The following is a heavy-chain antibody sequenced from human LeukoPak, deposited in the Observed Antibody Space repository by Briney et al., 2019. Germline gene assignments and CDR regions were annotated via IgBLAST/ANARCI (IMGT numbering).Heavy chain of an antibody. CDR2: ISGSGGST. Sequence: GGSLRLSCAASGFTFSSYAMSWVRQAPGKGLEWVSGISGSGGSTYYAGSVKGRFTISRDNSRSTLYLQMNSLRAEDTALYYCAKDRYNTAMVSFDYWGQGTLVTVSS. J-gene: IGHJ4*02. CDR3: AKDRYNTAMVSFDY. V-gene: IGHV3-23*01. CDR1: GFTFSSYA. D-gene: IGHD5-18*01.